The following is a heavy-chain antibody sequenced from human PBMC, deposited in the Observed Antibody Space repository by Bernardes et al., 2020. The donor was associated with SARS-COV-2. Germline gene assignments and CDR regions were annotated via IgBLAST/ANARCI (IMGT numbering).Heavy chain of an antibody. D-gene: IGHD2-15*01. J-gene: IGHJ3*02. CDR2: IYYSGNT. CDR1: GGSISNYY. V-gene: IGHV4-59*08. Sequence: SETLSLTCSVSGGSISNYYWSWIRQPPGNELEWIGYIYYSGNTNYNPSLKSRVTISVDTSKSQFSLKLSSVTAADTAVYYCARLPEYCTAERCYSHAFDIWGQGTMVTVSS. CDR3: ARLPEYCTAERCYSHAFDI.